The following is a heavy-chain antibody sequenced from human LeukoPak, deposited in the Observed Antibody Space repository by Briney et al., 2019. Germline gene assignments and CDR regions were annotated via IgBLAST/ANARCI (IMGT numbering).Heavy chain of an antibody. J-gene: IGHJ4*02. V-gene: IGHV3-21*01. CDR1: GFTVSSYS. D-gene: IGHD1-26*01. Sequence: PGGSLRLSCAASGFTVSSYSMNWVRQAPGKGLEWVSSISSSSSYIYYADSVKGRFTISRDNAKNSLYLQMNSLRAEDTAVYYCARSSIVGATTTGFDYWGQGTLVTVSS. CDR3: ARSSIVGATTTGFDY. CDR2: ISSSSSYI.